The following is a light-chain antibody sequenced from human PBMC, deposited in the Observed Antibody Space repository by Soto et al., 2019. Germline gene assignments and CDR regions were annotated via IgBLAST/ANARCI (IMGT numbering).Light chain of an antibody. CDR2: DAS. V-gene: IGKV3-11*01. J-gene: IGKJ3*01. CDR3: QQRSNWPRFT. Sequence: EIVLTQTPATLPLSPGERATLSCRASQSVSSYLAWDQQKPGQVPRLLIYDASNRATGIPVRYRGSGSGTDFTLTISSLEPEDFAVYYCQQRSNWPRFTFGPGTKVDIK. CDR1: QSVSSY.